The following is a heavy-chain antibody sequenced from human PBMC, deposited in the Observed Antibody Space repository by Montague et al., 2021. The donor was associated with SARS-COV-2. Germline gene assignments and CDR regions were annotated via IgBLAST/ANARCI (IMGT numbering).Heavy chain of an antibody. Sequence: PVLVKPTQTLTLTCVFSGFSLNTDGVGVAWIRRPPGKALEWLALXYWDGDQRYSPSLKTRLTITKDTSKNRVVLTMTNLDPVDTATYYCARRYDFYRAEAFDVWGQGTMLTVSS. CDR2: XYWDGDQ. V-gene: IGHV2-5*02. J-gene: IGHJ3*01. CDR1: GFSLNTDGVG. CDR3: ARRYDFYRAEAFDV. D-gene: IGHD3-3*01.